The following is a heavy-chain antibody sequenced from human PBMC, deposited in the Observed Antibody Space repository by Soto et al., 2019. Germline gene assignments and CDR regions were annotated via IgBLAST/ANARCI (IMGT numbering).Heavy chain of an antibody. CDR2: ISSSSSTI. J-gene: IGHJ4*02. Sequence: GGSLRLSCAASGFTFSSYSMNWVRQAPGKGLEWVSYISSSSSTIYYADSVKGRFTISRDNAKNSLYLQMNSLRAEDTAVYYCARALESESLDYWGQGTLVTVS. V-gene: IGHV3-48*01. CDR3: ARALESESLDY. CDR1: GFTFSSYS.